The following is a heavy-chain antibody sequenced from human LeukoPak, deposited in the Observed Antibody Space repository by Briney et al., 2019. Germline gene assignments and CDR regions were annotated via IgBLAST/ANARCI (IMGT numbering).Heavy chain of an antibody. J-gene: IGHJ4*02. D-gene: IGHD4-4*01. Sequence: ASVKVSCKASGYTFTSYGISWVRQAPGQGLEWMGWISAYNGNTNYAQKLQGRVTMTTDTSTSTAYMELRSLRSDDTAVYYCAGVRNVRPPFDYWDQGTLVTVSS. CDR3: AGVRNVRPPFDY. V-gene: IGHV1-18*01. CDR2: ISAYNGNT. CDR1: GYTFTSYG.